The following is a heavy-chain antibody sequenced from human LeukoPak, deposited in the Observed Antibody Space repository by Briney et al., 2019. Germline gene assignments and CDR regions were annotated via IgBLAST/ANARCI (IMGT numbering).Heavy chain of an antibody. J-gene: IGHJ3*02. V-gene: IGHV3-30*03. D-gene: IGHD6-19*01. CDR1: GFTFSSYG. CDR2: ISYDGSNK. CDR3: ARGSSTAYSSGWHDAFDI. Sequence: GGSLRLSCAASGFTFSSYGMHWVRQAPGKGLEWVAVISYDGSNKYYADSVKGRFTISRDNSKNTLYLQMNSLRAEDTAVYYCARGSSTAYSSGWHDAFDIWGQGTMVTVSS.